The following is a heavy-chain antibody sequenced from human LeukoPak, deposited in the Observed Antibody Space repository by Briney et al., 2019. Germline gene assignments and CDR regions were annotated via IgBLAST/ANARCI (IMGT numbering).Heavy chain of an antibody. Sequence: GGSLRLSCAASGFTFSSSAMSWVRQVPGKGLEWVSGISASGGSTYYADSVRGRFTISRDNSKNTLFLQMNGLGAEDTAIYYCAKGLALPRPHYFDYWGQGILVTVSS. D-gene: IGHD6-13*01. CDR1: GFTFSSSA. V-gene: IGHV3-23*01. CDR2: ISASGGST. J-gene: IGHJ4*02. CDR3: AKGLALPRPHYFDY.